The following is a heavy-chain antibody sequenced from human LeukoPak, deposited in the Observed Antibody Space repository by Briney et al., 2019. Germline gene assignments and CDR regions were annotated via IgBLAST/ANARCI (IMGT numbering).Heavy chain of an antibody. V-gene: IGHV5-51*01. CDR2: INPGDSDT. J-gene: IGHJ5*02. CDR1: GYRFTNYW. D-gene: IGHD1-26*01. CDR3: ARHATTGFTVNRFDP. Sequence: GESLKISCATSGYRFTNYWIGWVRQMPGKGLEFMGIINPGDSDTRYSPSFQGQATISADKSFSTAYLQFHSLKASDTAMYYCARHATTGFTVNRFDPWGQGTLVTVFS.